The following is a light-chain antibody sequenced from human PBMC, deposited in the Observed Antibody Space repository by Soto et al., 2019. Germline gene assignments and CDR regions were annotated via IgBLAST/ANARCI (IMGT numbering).Light chain of an antibody. J-gene: IGKJ1*01. V-gene: IGKV1-39*01. CDR2: TSS. Sequence: DIQMTQSPASLSASVGDRVTISCRASQSIGRNLNWYQQKPGKAPTLLMFTSSNLQSGVPSRFSGSGSGTDFIFTISSLQPEDFATHYCQQSYSTPPTFGQGTKVDIK. CDR1: QSIGRN. CDR3: QQSYSTPPT.